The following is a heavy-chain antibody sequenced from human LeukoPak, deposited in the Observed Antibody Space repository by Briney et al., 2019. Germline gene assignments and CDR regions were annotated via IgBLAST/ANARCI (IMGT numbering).Heavy chain of an antibody. CDR3: ARDRSSSSRGGLFDY. J-gene: IGHJ4*02. Sequence: GASVKVSCKASGYTFTSYYMHWVRQAPGQGLEWMGIINPSGGSTSYAQKFQGRVTMTRDTSTSTVYIELSSLRSEDTAVYYCARDRSSSSRGGLFDYWGQGTLVTVSS. CDR2: INPSGGST. CDR1: GYTFTSYY. D-gene: IGHD6-6*01. V-gene: IGHV1-46*01.